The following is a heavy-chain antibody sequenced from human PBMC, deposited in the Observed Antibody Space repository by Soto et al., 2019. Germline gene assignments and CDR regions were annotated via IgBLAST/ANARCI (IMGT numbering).Heavy chain of an antibody. J-gene: IGHJ6*02. Sequence: EVQLVESGGGLVQPGGSLRLSCAASGFTVSNNYMNWVRQAPGKGLEWVSVIYSGGSTYYADSVKGRFSISRDNSKNTLYLQMNSLRAEDTAVYYCERGTSSGDSYQMYYYYGMDVWGQGTTVTVSS. D-gene: IGHD5-18*01. V-gene: IGHV3-66*01. CDR2: IYSGGST. CDR1: GFTVSNNY. CDR3: ERGTSSGDSYQMYYYYGMDV.